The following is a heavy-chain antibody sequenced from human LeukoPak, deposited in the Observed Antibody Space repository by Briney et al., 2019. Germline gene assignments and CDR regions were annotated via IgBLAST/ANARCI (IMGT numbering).Heavy chain of an antibody. CDR1: GYTFTTYG. D-gene: IGHD3-10*01. CDR2: INPNSGGT. J-gene: IGHJ2*01. Sequence: WASVKVSCKASGYTFTTYGVTWVRQAPRQGLEWMGWINPNSGGTNYAQKFQGRVTMTRDTSISTAYMELSGLRSDDTAVYYCARRGPMVRGRQGTWYFDLWGRGTLVTVSS. CDR3: ARRGPMVRGRQGTWYFDL. V-gene: IGHV1-2*02.